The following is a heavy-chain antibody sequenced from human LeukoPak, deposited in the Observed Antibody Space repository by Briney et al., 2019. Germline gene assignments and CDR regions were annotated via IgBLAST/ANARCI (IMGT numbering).Heavy chain of an antibody. Sequence: GGSLRLSCTGSGFPFSSYGMHWVRQTPGRGLEGVAFMRYDGKTEYYADSVKGRFTIAREDSHSTVHLHMKELRPDDAAVYFCAKDLNTVVMQYFDSWGQGTLVSVSS. CDR2: MRYDGKTE. J-gene: IGHJ4*02. CDR1: GFPFSSYG. D-gene: IGHD2-21*01. V-gene: IGHV3-30*02. CDR3: AKDLNTVVMQYFDS.